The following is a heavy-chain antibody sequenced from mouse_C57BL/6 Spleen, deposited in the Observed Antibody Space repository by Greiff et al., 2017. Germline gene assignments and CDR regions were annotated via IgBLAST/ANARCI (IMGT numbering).Heavy chain of an antibody. V-gene: IGHV1-81*01. Sequence: VQLVESGAELARPGASVKLSCKASGYTFTSYGISWVKQRTGQGLEWIGEIYPRSGNTYYNEKFKGKATLTADKSSSTAYMELRSLTSEDSSVYFCARFTTVVAPYAMDYWGQGTSVTVSS. CDR1: GYTFTSYG. D-gene: IGHD1-1*01. J-gene: IGHJ4*01. CDR3: ARFTTVVAPYAMDY. CDR2: IYPRSGNT.